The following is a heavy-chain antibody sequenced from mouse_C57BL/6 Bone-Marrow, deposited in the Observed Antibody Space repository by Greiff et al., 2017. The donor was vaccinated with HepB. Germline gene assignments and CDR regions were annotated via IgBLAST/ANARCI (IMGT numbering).Heavy chain of an antibody. V-gene: IGHV1-26*01. CDR1: GYTFTDYY. Sequence: EVQLQQSGPELVKPGASVKISCKASGYTFTDYYMNWVKQSHGKSLEWIGDINPNNGGTSYNQKFKGKATLTVDKSYSTAYMELRSLTSEDSAVYYCARPPAMDYWGQGTSVTVSS. J-gene: IGHJ4*01. CDR2: INPNNGGT. CDR3: ARPPAMDY.